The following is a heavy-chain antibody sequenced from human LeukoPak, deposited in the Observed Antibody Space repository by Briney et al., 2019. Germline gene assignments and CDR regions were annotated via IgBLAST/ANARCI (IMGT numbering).Heavy chain of an antibody. CDR2: ISYDGSNK. D-gene: IGHD3-9*01. CDR3: ARSQGRYFDWLLYPIDY. V-gene: IGHV3-30-3*02. J-gene: IGHJ4*02. Sequence: PGGSLRLSCAASGFTFSSYAMHWVRQAPGKGLEWVAVISYDGSNKYYADSVKGRFTISRDNSKNTLYLQMNSLRAEDTAVYYCARSQGRYFDWLLYPIDYWGQGTLVTVSS. CDR1: GFTFSSYA.